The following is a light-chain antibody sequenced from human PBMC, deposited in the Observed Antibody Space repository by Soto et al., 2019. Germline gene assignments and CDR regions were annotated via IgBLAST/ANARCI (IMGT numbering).Light chain of an antibody. V-gene: IGLV5-45*03. CDR1: SGINVGTYR. CDR2: YKSDSDK. Sequence: QSVLTQPSSLSASPGASASLTCTLRSGINVGTYRIYWYQQKPGSPPQYLLRYKSDSDKQQGSGVPSRFSGSNDASANAGILLISGLQSEDEADYYCMIWHSSAWVFGGGTKVTVL. CDR3: MIWHSSAWV. J-gene: IGLJ3*02.